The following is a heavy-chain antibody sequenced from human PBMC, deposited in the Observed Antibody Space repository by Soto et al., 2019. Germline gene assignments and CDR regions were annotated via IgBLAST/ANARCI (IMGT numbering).Heavy chain of an antibody. J-gene: IGHJ4*02. CDR2: ITATNGNT. CDR3: AKDEGTSSTVFDY. V-gene: IGHV3-23*01. CDR1: GFTFKAYA. D-gene: IGHD4-4*01. Sequence: QLLESGVASFQPGGSRRLSCVASGFTFKAYAMCWVRQAPGRGLEWVSSITATNGNTYYADSVRGRFTISRDNSRNSLFLQMKGLRPEDSALYYCAKDEGTSSTVFDYWGQGTRVTVPS.